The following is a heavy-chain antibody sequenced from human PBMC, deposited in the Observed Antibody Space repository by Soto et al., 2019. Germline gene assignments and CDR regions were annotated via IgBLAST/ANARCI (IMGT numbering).Heavy chain of an antibody. CDR3: AREFYGGTGY. V-gene: IGHV4-30-4*01. Sequence: QVQLQESGPGLVKPSQTLSLTCTVSGGSISSGDHYWTWIRQSPGKGLEWIGYISYSGSTYYNPSLKRRVSMFVVSSKNQFSLNLTSLTVADTAVYFCAREFYGGTGYWGQGTLVTVSS. J-gene: IGHJ4*02. CDR2: ISYSGST. D-gene: IGHD3-16*01. CDR1: GGSISSGDHY.